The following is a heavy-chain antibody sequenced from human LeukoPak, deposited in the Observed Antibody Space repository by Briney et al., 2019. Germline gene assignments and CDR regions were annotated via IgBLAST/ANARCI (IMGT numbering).Heavy chain of an antibody. CDR3: VRDRSSGWSAGTFDC. J-gene: IGHJ4*02. CDR2: IKQDGSEK. Sequence: PGGSLRLSCAASGFTFSSYAMHWVRQAPGKGLEWVANIKQDGSEKYYVDSVKGRFTISGDNAKNSLYLQMNNLRVEDTAVYYCVRDRSSGWSAGTFDCWGQGTLVTVSS. V-gene: IGHV3-7*01. CDR1: GFTFSSYA. D-gene: IGHD6-19*01.